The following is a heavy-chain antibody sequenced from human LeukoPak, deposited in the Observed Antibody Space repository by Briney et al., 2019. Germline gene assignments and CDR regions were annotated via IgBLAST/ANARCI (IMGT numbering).Heavy chain of an antibody. J-gene: IGHJ4*02. CDR2: INSGATSE. D-gene: IGHD2-8*02. CDR1: GFIFSNFE. V-gene: IGHV3-48*03. Sequence: PGGSLRLSCTASGFIFSNFEMNWVRQAPGKGLQWVAYINSGATSEYYADSVKGRFTISRDNATNSLYLQMNSLGVQDTAIYYCARVICTGGSCFQNDYWGQGTLVTVSS. CDR3: ARVICTGGSCFQNDY.